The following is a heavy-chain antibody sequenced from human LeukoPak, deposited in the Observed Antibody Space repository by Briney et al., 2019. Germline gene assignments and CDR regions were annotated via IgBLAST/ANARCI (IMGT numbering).Heavy chain of an antibody. J-gene: IGHJ6*03. CDR3: ARVEGYCSGGSCSSNLYYYYYYMDV. CDR1: GGTFSSYA. Sequence: GSSVKVSCKASGGTFSSYAISWVRQAPGQGLEWMGGIIPIFGTANYAQKFQGRVTITADESTSTAYMELSSLRSEDTAVYYCARVEGYCSGGSCSSNLYYYYYYMDVWGKRTTVTVSS. CDR2: IIPIFGTA. D-gene: IGHD2-15*01. V-gene: IGHV1-69*01.